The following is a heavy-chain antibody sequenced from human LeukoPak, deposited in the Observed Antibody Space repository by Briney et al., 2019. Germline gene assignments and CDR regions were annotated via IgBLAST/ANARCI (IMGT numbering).Heavy chain of an antibody. V-gene: IGHV4-4*07. CDR3: AGVLHCSSTSCNWFDP. Sequence: NPSETLSLTCTVSGGSISSYYWSWIRQPAGKGLEWIGRIYTSGSTNYNPSLKSRVTMSVDTSKNQFSLKLSSVTAADTAVYYCAGVLHCSSTSCNWFDPWGQGTLVTVSS. D-gene: IGHD2-2*01. J-gene: IGHJ5*02. CDR2: IYTSGST. CDR1: GGSISSYY.